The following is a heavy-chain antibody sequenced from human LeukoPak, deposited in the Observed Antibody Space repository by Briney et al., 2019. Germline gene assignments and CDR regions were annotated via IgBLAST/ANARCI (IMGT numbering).Heavy chain of an antibody. CDR2: INPNGGDT. J-gene: IGHJ4*02. CDR1: GYRFMDSD. CDR3: ARDLTGASGDY. D-gene: IGHD3-10*01. Sequence: ASVKVSCKASGYRFMDSDMHWVRQAPGQGPEWMAFINPNGGDTHYAQRFQGRVTVTLDTSISTAYMELNSLRSDDSAIYYCARDLTGASGDYWGQGTLVTV. V-gene: IGHV1-2*02.